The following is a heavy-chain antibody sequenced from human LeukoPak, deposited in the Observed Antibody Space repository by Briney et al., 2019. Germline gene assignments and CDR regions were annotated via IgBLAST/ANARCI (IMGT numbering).Heavy chain of an antibody. Sequence: ASVKVSRKASGYTFTGYYMHWVRQAPGQGLEWMGWINPNSGGTNYAQKFQGRVTMTRDTSISTAYMELSRLRSDDTAVYYCARALKRWLQLTAFDYWGQGTLVTVSS. CDR1: GYTFTGYY. D-gene: IGHD5-24*01. J-gene: IGHJ4*02. CDR2: INPNSGGT. CDR3: ARALKRWLQLTAFDY. V-gene: IGHV1-2*02.